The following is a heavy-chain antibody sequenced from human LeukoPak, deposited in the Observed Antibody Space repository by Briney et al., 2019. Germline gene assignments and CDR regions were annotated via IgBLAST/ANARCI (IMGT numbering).Heavy chain of an antibody. CDR3: AKGSGYADY. Sequence: GGSLRLSCAASGFTFSTYAMNWVRQAPGKGLEWVSTISVSGGNTYYADSEKGRFTISRDNSKNTLYLQMNSLRAEDTALYYCAKGSGYADYWGQGTLVTVSS. D-gene: IGHD3-22*01. V-gene: IGHV3-23*01. J-gene: IGHJ4*02. CDR2: ISVSGGNT. CDR1: GFTFSTYA.